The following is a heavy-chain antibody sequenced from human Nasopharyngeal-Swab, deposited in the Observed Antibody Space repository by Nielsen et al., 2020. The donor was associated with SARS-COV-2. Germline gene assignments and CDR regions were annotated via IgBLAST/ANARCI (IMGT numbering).Heavy chain of an antibody. CDR3: ARDAGPKGYSYGYGVDV. Sequence: SETLSLTFTVSGASISNSDYYWGWIRQPPGKGLEWIGTIYHSGTTYYNPSLKSRVTISVDTSKNQFSLKLSSVTAADTAVYYCARDAGPKGYSYGYGVDVWGQGTTVTVSS. D-gene: IGHD5-18*01. CDR1: GASISNSDYY. V-gene: IGHV4-39*07. CDR2: IYHSGTT. J-gene: IGHJ6*02.